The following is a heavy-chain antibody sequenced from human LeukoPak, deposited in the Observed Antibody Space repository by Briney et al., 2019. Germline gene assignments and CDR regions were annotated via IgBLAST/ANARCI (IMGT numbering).Heavy chain of an antibody. CDR2: INYSGST. Sequence: KPSETLSLTCTVSGGSISSYYWSWIRQPPGKGLEWIGSINYSGSTNYNPSLKSRVTISVDTSKNQFSLKLSSVTAADTAVYYRASKLELLWFGELLAYFDYWGQGTLVTVSS. D-gene: IGHD3-10*01. J-gene: IGHJ4*02. CDR3: ASKLELLWFGELLAYFDY. CDR1: GGSISSYY. V-gene: IGHV4-59*12.